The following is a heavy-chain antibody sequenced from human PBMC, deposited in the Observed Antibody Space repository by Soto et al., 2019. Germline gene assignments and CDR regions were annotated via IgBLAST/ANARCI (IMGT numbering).Heavy chain of an antibody. J-gene: IGHJ4*02. CDR3: ARPSGSYGDYAWSLAY. CDR1: GYAFGGYA. D-gene: IGHD4-17*01. CDR2: VSAYSGHT. Sequence: QVQLVQSGAEVKKHGASVKVSCKASGYAFGGYAISWVRQAPGQGLEWMGWVSAYSGHTDYAQSLQGRVSMTTETSTSTAYMELGSLTSDDTAVYYCARPSGSYGDYAWSLAYWGQGTLVTVSS. V-gene: IGHV1-18*04.